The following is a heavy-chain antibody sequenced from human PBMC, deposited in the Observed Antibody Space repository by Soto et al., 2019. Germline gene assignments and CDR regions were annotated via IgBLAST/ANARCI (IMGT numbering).Heavy chain of an antibody. Sequence: SETLSLTCTVSGGSISSGGYYWSWIRQHPGKGLEWIGYIYYSGSTYYNPSLKSRVTISVDMSKNQFSLKLSSVTAADTAVYYCARDRTTYYDFWSGYFGSVWLYGMDVWGQGTTVTVSS. CDR1: GGSISSGGYY. CDR3: ARDRTTYYDFWSGYFGSVWLYGMDV. CDR2: IYYSGST. V-gene: IGHV4-31*03. J-gene: IGHJ6*02. D-gene: IGHD3-3*01.